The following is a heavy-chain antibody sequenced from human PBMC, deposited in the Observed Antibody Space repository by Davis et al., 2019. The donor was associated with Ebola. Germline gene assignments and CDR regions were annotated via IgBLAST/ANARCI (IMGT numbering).Heavy chain of an antibody. D-gene: IGHD1-1*01. Sequence: PSETLSLTCTVSGGSISSGGYYWSWIRQHPGKGLEWIGYIYYSGSTYYNPSLKSRVTISVDTSKNQFSLKLSSVTAADTAVYYCARDVGLEPNARGAFDIWGQGTMVTVSS. CDR3: ARDVGLEPNARGAFDI. V-gene: IGHV4-30-4*08. CDR1: GGSISSGGYY. CDR2: IYYSGST. J-gene: IGHJ3*02.